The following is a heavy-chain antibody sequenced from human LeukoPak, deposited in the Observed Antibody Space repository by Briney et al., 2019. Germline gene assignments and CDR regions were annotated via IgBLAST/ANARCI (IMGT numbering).Heavy chain of an antibody. J-gene: IGHJ4*02. CDR3: ANVRVLIGWGPLDY. V-gene: IGHV3-43D*03. CDR2: ISWDGGST. CDR1: GFTFDDYA. D-gene: IGHD3-22*01. Sequence: GGSLRLSCAASGFTFDDYAMYWVRQAPGKGLEWVSLISWDGGSTYYADSVKGRFTISRDNSKNSLYLQMNSLRAEDTALYYCANVRVLIGWGPLDYWGQGTLVTVSP.